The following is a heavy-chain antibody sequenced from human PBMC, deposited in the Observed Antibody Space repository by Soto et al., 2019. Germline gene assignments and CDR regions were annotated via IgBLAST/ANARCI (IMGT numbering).Heavy chain of an antibody. J-gene: IGHJ5*02. CDR2: IATYNSNR. CDR3: ARVLRGVVNWLDP. D-gene: IGHD3-10*01. V-gene: IGHV1-18*01. Sequence: ASVKVSCKTFGDTFTNFGLSWVRQAPGQGLEWMGWIATYNSNRNYAQKFQGRLTLTTDTSTSTAYMELKSLGYDDTAVYYCARVLRGVVNWLDPWGQGTLVTVSS. CDR1: GDTFTNFG.